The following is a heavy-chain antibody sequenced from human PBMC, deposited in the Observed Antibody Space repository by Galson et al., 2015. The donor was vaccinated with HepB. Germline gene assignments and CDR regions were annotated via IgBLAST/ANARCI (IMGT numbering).Heavy chain of an antibody. V-gene: IGHV1-46*01. CDR1: GYTFTSYY. CDR2: INPSGGST. D-gene: IGHD2-8*01. J-gene: IGHJ5*02. Sequence: SCKASGYTFTSYYMHWVRQAPGQGLEWMGIINPSGGSTSYAQKFQGRVTMTRDTSTSTVYMELSSLRSEDTAVYYCARDGGGYCTNGVCQNRYNWFDPWGQGTLVTVSS. CDR3: ARDGGGYCTNGVCQNRYNWFDP.